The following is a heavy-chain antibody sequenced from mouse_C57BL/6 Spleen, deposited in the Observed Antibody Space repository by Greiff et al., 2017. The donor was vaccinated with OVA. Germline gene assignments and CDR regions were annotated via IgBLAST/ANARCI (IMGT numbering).Heavy chain of an antibody. CDR3: ARHDDYDGNYAMDY. CDR2: IWSDGST. J-gene: IGHJ4*01. Sequence: VQGVESGPGLVAPSQSLSITCTVSGFSLTSYGVHWVRQPPGKGLEWLVVIWSDGSTTYNSALKSRLSISKDNSKSQVFLKMNSLQTDDTAMYYCARHDDYDGNYAMDYWGQGTSVTVSS. CDR1: GFSLTSYG. D-gene: IGHD2-4*01. V-gene: IGHV2-6-1*01.